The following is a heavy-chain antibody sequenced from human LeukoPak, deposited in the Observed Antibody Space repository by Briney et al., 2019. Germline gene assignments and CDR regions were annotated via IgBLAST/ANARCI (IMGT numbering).Heavy chain of an antibody. D-gene: IGHD3-22*01. J-gene: IGHJ4*02. CDR1: GGSFSGYY. CDR2: IYYSGST. CDR3: ARYFSTMIVD. Sequence: SETLSLTCAVYGGSFSGYYWSWIRQPPGKGLEWIGYIYYSGSTNYNPSLKSRVTISVDTSKNQFSLKLSSVTAADTAVYYCARYFSTMIVDWGQGTLVTVSS. V-gene: IGHV4-59*01.